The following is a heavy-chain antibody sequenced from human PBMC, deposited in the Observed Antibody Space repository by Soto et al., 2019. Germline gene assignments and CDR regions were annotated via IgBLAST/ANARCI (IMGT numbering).Heavy chain of an antibody. CDR2: INHSGST. V-gene: IGHV4-34*01. CDR3: ARLEIPAGTLQTNYGMDV. Sequence: PXATLSLTCAVYGGCFSGYYWSWIRQPPGKGLEWIGEINHSGSTNYNPSLKSRVTISVDTSKNQFSLKLSSVTAADTAVYYCARLEIPAGTLQTNYGMDVCGQRTTVTVSS. J-gene: IGHJ6*02. CDR1: GGCFSGYY. D-gene: IGHD6-19*01.